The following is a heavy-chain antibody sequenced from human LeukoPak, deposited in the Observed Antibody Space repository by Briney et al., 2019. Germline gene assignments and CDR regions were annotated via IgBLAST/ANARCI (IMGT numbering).Heavy chain of an antibody. V-gene: IGHV4-38-2*02. CDR3: ARDTAAAGRPGYFQH. D-gene: IGHD6-13*01. CDR1: GYSISSGYY. CDR2: IYHSGTT. J-gene: IGHJ1*01. Sequence: SETLSLTCTVSGYSISSGYYWGWIRQSPGKGLEWIGNIYHSGTTYYNPSLKSRVTISVDTSKNQFSLKLSSVTAADTAVYYCARDTAAAGRPGYFQHWGQGTLVTVSS.